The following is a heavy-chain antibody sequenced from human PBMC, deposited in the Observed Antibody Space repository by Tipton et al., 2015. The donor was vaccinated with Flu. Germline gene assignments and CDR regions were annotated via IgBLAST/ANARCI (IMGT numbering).Heavy chain of an antibody. D-gene: IGHD6-6*01. CDR2: VHYDGGKQ. CDR3: ARDGLIAARQADY. Sequence: LSLTCAVYGGSFSGYYCSWIRQPPGKGLEWMALVHYDGGKQFHADSVKGRFTISRDNSKNTLYLQMNSLKAEDTAVYYCARDGLIAARQADYWGQGTLVTVSS. CDR1: GGSFSGYY. J-gene: IGHJ4*02. V-gene: IGHV3-33*08.